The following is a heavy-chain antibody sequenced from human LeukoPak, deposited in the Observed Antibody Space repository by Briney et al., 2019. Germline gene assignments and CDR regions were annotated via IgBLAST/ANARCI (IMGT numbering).Heavy chain of an antibody. CDR2: IKQDGSEN. CDR1: RFTSSIYW. J-gene: IGHJ4*02. Sequence: PGGSLTLSCAASRFTSSIYWMRCVRQAPGKGREWVANIKQDGSENHYVDSVKGRFTISRENAKNSLYLQMNSLRAEDTAVYYCAKDRGSSGWYEFDYWGQGTLVTVSS. D-gene: IGHD6-19*01. CDR3: AKDRGSSGWYEFDY. V-gene: IGHV3-7*01.